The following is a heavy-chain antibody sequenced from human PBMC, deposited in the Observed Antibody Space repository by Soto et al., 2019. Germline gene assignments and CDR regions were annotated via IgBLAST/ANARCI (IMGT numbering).Heavy chain of an antibody. CDR3: ARDLTVTGVGFDY. CDR2: IYSGGST. CDR1: GFTVSSNY. V-gene: IGHV3-66*01. J-gene: IGHJ4*02. Sequence: EVQLVESGGGLVQPGVSLRLSCAASGFTVSSNYMSWVRQAPGKGLEWVSVIYSGGSTYYADSVKGRFTISRDNSKNTLYLQMNSLRAEDTAVYYCARDLTVTGVGFDYWGQGTLVTVSS. D-gene: IGHD4-17*01.